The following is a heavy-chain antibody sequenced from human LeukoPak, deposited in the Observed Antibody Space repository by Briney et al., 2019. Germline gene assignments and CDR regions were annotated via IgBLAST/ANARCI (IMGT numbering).Heavy chain of an antibody. J-gene: IGHJ4*02. CDR3: ATARDRNSVYSSLDY. V-gene: IGHV1-2*02. D-gene: IGHD5/OR15-5a*01. Sequence: ASVKVSCKASGYIFTGYYMHWVRQAPGQGLEWMGWINPNSGGTNYAQKFQGRVTMTRDTSISIAYMDLSSLRSDDTAVYYCATARDRNSVYSSLDYWGQGSLVTVSS. CDR2: INPNSGGT. CDR1: GYIFTGYY.